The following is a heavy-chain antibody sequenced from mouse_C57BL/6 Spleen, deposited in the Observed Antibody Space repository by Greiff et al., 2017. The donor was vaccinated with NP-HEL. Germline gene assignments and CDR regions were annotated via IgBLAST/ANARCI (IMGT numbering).Heavy chain of an antibody. CDR1: GYTFTSYW. D-gene: IGHD1-1*01. CDR2: IDPSDSYT. V-gene: IGHV1-69*01. CDR3: ARVFYYGSSYEAWFAY. J-gene: IGHJ3*01. Sequence: QVQLQQSGAELVMPGASVKLSCKASGYTFTSYWMHWVKQRPGQGLEWIGEIDPSDSYTNYNQKFKGKSTLTVDKSSSTAYLQLSSLTSEDSAVYYCARVFYYGSSYEAWFAYWGQGTLVTVSA.